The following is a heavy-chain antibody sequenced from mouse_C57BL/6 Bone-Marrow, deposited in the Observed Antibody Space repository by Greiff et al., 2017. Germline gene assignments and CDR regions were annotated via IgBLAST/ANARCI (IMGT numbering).Heavy chain of an antibody. J-gene: IGHJ1*03. CDR3: ARKGVGRWYFDV. CDR1: GYAFSSSW. V-gene: IGHV1-82*01. CDR2: IYPGDGDT. Sequence: QVQLQQSGPELVKPGASVKISCKASGYAFSSSWMNWVKQRPGKGLEWIGRIYPGDGDTNYNGKFKGKATLTADKSSSTAYMQLSSLTSEDSAVYCCARKGVGRWYFDVWGTGTTVTVSS. D-gene: IGHD4-1*01.